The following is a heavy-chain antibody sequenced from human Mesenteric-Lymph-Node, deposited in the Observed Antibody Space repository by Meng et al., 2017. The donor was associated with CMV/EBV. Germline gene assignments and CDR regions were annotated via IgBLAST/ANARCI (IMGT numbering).Heavy chain of an antibody. CDR3: ARDRGYCSSTSCRNWFDP. V-gene: IGHV1-2*02. CDR2: INPNSGGT. CDR1: GYTFTGYY. Sequence: ASVNVSCKASGYTFTGYYIHWVRQDPGQGLAWMGWINPNSGGTNYAQKFQGRVTMTRDTSISTAYMELSRLGSDDTAVYYRARDRGYCSSTSCRNWFDPWGQGTLVTVSS. J-gene: IGHJ5*02. D-gene: IGHD2-2*01.